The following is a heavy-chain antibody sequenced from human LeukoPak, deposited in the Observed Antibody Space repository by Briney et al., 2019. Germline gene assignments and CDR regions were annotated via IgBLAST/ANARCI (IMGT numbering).Heavy chain of an antibody. CDR3: ARGRSGVMNNWFDP. J-gene: IGHJ5*02. CDR2: ISAYNGNT. CDR1: GYTFTNYG. D-gene: IGHD2-15*01. V-gene: IGHV1-18*01. Sequence: ASVKVSCKASGYTFTNYGISWVRQAPGQGLEWMGWISAYNGNTNYAQKLQGRVTMTTDTSTSTAYMELRSLRSDDTAVYYCARGRSGVMNNWFDPWGQGTLVTVSS.